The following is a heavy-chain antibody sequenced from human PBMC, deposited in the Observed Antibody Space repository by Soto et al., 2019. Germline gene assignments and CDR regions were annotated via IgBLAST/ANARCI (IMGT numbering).Heavy chain of an antibody. J-gene: IGHJ6*02. D-gene: IGHD6-19*01. V-gene: IGHV5-10-1*01. CDR1: GYSFTRYW. CDR3: ARHSFVRDPDLAVAGKGAYYYYGMDV. CDR2: LDPRDSYT. Sequence: PGESLKISCKGSGYSFTRYWISWVRQMHGKGLEWMGRLDPRDSYTNYSPSFQGHVTISADQSISTAYLQWSSLKASDTAMYYCARHSFVRDPDLAVAGKGAYYYYGMDVWGQGTTVTVSS.